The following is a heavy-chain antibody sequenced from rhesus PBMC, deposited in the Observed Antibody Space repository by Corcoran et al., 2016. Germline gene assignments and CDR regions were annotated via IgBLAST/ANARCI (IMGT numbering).Heavy chain of an antibody. V-gene: IGHV4-65*01. J-gene: IGHJ4*01. Sequence: QVQLQESGPAVVKPSETLSLTCAVSGGSVSSSNWWSWIRQPPGKGLEWIGYISGSSGSTYYNPSLKSRVTISTDTSKNQFSLKLSSVTAADTAVYYCARDTCDYWGQGVLVTVSS. CDR1: GGSVSSSNW. CDR3: ARDTCDY. D-gene: IGHD5-12*01. CDR2: ISGSSGST.